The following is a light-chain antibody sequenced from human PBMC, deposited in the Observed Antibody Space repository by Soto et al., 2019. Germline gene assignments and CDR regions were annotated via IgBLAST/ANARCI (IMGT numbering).Light chain of an antibody. J-gene: IGKJ5*01. CDR1: QSISSW. CDR3: QQLNSYPQ. CDR2: DAS. Sequence: DIQMTQSPSTLSASVGDRVTITCRASQSISSWLAWYQQKPGKAPKLLIYDASSLESGVPSRFSGSGSGTEFTLTISSLQPEDFATYYCQQLNSYPQFGQGTRLEIK. V-gene: IGKV1-5*01.